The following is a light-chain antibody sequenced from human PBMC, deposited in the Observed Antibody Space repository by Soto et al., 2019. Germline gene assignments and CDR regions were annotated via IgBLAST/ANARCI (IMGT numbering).Light chain of an antibody. Sequence: EIVMTQSPATLSVSPGERATLSCRASQSVSSNLAWYQQKPGQAPRLLIYGASTRATGIPARFSGSGSGTEFTLTISSLQSEDFGFYYCQQYNEWPRTFGQGTKVEI. CDR1: QSVSSN. CDR3: QQYNEWPRT. CDR2: GAS. J-gene: IGKJ2*01. V-gene: IGKV3-15*01.